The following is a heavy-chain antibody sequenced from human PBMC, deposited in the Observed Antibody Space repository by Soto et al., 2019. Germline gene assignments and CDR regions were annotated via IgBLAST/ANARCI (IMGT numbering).Heavy chain of an antibody. D-gene: IGHD3-16*01. CDR1: GYTLTELS. V-gene: IGHV1-24*01. J-gene: IGHJ4*02. Sequence: GASVKVSCKVSGYTLTELSMHWVRQAPGKGLEWMGGFDPEDGETIDAQKFQGRLTMTEDTSTDTAYMELSSLRSEDTAVYYCATVEADGYVRGFVYWGQGTLVTVSS. CDR2: FDPEDGET. CDR3: ATVEADGYVRGFVY.